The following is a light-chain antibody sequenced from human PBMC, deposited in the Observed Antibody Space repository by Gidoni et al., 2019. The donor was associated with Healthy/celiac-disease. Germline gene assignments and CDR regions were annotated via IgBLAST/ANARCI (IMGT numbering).Light chain of an antibody. CDR1: NIGSKS. J-gene: IGLJ2*01. CDR3: QVWDSSSDHVV. CDR2: DDS. V-gene: IGLV3-21*02. Sequence: SYVLTQPPSVSVAPGQTARITWGGNNIGSKSEHWYQQKPGQAPVLVVYDDSDRPSGIPERFSGSNSGNTATLTISRVEAGDEADYYCQVWDSSSDHVVFGGGTKLTVL.